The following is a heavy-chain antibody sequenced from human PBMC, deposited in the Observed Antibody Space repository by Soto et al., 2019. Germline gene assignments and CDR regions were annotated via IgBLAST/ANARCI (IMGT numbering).Heavy chain of an antibody. CDR1: GGSISSGDDY. J-gene: IGHJ5*02. CDR2: IFYSGTT. V-gene: IGHV4-30-4*01. Sequence: PSETLSLTCTVSGGSISSGDDYWNWIRQPPGKGLEWIGYIFYSGTTPYNPSLKSRITISVDTSKNQFSLKLSSVTAADTAVYYCAKGGDWFGPWGQGTLVTVSS. CDR3: AKGGDWFGP.